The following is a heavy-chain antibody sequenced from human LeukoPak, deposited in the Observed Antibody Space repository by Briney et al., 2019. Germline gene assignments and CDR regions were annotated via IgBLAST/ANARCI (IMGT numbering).Heavy chain of an antibody. CDR2: INHSGST. CDR3: ARGQAINGSYYYDSSGSYGMDV. J-gene: IGHJ6*02. Sequence: SETLSLTCAVYGGSFSGYYWSWIRQPPGKGLEWIGEINHSGSTNYNPSLKSRVTISVDTSKNQFSLKLSSVTAADTAVYYCARGQAINGSYYYDSSGSYGMDVWGQGTTVTVSS. D-gene: IGHD3-22*01. V-gene: IGHV4-34*01. CDR1: GGSFSGYY.